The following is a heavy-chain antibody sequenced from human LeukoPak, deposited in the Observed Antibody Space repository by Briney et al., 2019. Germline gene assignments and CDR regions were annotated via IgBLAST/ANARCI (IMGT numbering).Heavy chain of an antibody. D-gene: IGHD2-15*01. CDR3: ARDNTYRSGGRYYDRFDH. CDR1: GFTVSSSY. CDR2: IYSGGTT. V-gene: IGHV3-66*01. Sequence: GGSLRLSCAASGFTVSSSYMTWVRQAPGKGLEWVSVIYSGGTTYYADSVKGRFTISRDNSKNTLYLQMNSLRDEDTAVYYCARDNTYRSGGRYYDRFDHWGHGTLVTVSS. J-gene: IGHJ4*01.